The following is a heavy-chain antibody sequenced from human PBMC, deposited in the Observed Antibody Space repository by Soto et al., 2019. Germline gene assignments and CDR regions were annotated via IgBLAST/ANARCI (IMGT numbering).Heavy chain of an antibody. D-gene: IGHD6-19*01. Sequence: SQTLSLTCAISGDSVSSNTAAWNWIRSSPSRGLEWLGRTYYRSNWRHDYAVSVKSRITVNPDTSKNHFSLQLNSVTPDDTAVYYCARGVAGSGFDLWCQGTLVTVS. CDR3: ARGVAGSGFDL. CDR2: TYYRSNWRH. J-gene: IGHJ4*02. CDR1: GDSVSSNTAA. V-gene: IGHV6-1*01.